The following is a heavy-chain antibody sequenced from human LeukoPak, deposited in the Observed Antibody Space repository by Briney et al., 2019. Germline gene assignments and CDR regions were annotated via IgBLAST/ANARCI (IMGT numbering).Heavy chain of an antibody. CDR3: ARGPGYCSSTGCYNYYYYYYMDV. J-gene: IGHJ6*03. D-gene: IGHD2-2*02. V-gene: IGHV1-69*01. Sequence: SSVKVSCKASGGTCSSYAISWVRQAPGQGLEWMGGIIRIFGTANYAQKFQGRATITADESTSTAYMELSSLRSEDTAVYYCARGPGYCSSTGCYNYYYYYYMDVWGKGTTVTVSS. CDR2: IIRIFGTA. CDR1: GGTCSSYA.